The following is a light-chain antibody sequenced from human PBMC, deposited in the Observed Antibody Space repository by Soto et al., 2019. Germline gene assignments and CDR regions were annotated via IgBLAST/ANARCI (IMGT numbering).Light chain of an antibody. CDR2: AAS. CDR3: QERSNWLWT. V-gene: IGKV3-11*01. Sequence: EIVLTQSQATLSLSPGERATLSCRASQSVSSYLAWYQHKPGQAPRLLIYAASNRATVIPARFSGSGSGTDFTLTISSLEPEDFADDYCQERSNWLWTFGQGTKVDIK. CDR1: QSVSSY. J-gene: IGKJ1*01.